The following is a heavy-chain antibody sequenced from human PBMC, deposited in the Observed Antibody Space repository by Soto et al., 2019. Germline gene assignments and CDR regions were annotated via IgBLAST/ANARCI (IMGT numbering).Heavy chain of an antibody. V-gene: IGHV1-46*01. CDR2: INPSGGST. Sequence: GASVKVSCKASGYTFTSYYMHWVRQAPGQGLEWMGIINPSGGSTSYAQKFQGRVTMTRDTSTSTVYMELSSLRSEDTAVYYCARVAGTYYYDSSGYCFDYWGQGTLVTVSS. CDR1: GYTFTSYY. D-gene: IGHD3-22*01. CDR3: ARVAGTYYYDSSGYCFDY. J-gene: IGHJ4*02.